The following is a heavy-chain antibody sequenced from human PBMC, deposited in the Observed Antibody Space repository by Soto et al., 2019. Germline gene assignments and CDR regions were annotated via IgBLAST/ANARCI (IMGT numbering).Heavy chain of an antibody. D-gene: IGHD6-6*01. CDR3: ARGPTRRYFDY. J-gene: IGHJ4*02. CDR2: INHSGST. CDR1: GGSFSGYY. V-gene: IGHV4-34*01. Sequence: SETLSLTCAVYGGSFSGYYWSWIRQPPGKGLEWIGEINHSGSTNYNPSLKSRVTISVDTPKNQFSLKLSSVTAADTAVYYCARGPTRRYFDYWGQGTLVTVSS.